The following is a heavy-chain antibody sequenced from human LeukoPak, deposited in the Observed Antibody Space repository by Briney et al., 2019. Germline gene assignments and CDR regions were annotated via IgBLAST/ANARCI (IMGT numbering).Heavy chain of an antibody. J-gene: IGHJ1*01. D-gene: IGHD2-15*01. CDR3: ARATGGYCSGGSCYSGYFQH. CDR2: IWYDGSNK. V-gene: IGHV3-33*01. Sequence: GGSLRLSCAASGFTFRSYGMHWVRQAPGKGLEWVAVIWYDGSNKYYADSLKGRFTISRDNSKNTLYLQMNSLRAEDTAVYYCARATGGYCSGGSCYSGYFQHWGQGTLVTVSS. CDR1: GFTFRSYG.